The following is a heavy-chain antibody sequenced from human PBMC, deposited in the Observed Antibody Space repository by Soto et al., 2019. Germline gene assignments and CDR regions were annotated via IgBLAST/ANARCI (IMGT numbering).Heavy chain of an antibody. J-gene: IGHJ4*02. D-gene: IGHD2-2*03. CDR2: IYGGGNGP. CDR1: GFTFSDFA. V-gene: IGHV3-23*01. CDR3: AKMEGMDPWAYSFDY. Sequence: EVQVLESGGGLVQPGGSLRLSCAATGFTFSDFAMSWVRQAPGKGLEWVSRIYGGGNGPHYADSVKGRVTISRDNSKNTLYLQMKSLRAEDTAVYYCAKMEGMDPWAYSFDYWGQGKLVTVSS.